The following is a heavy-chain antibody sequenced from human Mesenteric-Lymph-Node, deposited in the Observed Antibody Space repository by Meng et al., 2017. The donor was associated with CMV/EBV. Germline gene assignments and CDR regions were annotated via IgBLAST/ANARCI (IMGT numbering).Heavy chain of an antibody. D-gene: IGHD3-3*01. V-gene: IGHV1-69*04. J-gene: IGHJ6*02. CDR3: ARDVLRFLEWSYYYYYGMDV. CDR2: IIPILGIA. Sequence: SVKVSCKASGYTFTSYTISWVRQAPGQGLEWMGRIIPILGIANYAQKFQGRVTITADKSTSTAYMELSSLRSEDTAVYYCARDVLRFLEWSYYYYYGMDVWGQGTTVTVSS. CDR1: GYTFTSYT.